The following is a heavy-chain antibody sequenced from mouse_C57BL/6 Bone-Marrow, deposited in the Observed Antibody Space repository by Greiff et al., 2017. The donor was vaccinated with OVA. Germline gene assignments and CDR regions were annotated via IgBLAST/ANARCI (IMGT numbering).Heavy chain of an antibody. J-gene: IGHJ4*01. CDR3: ARFDYSNYDYAMDY. D-gene: IGHD2-5*01. CDR1: GYTFTDYY. V-gene: IGHV1-26*01. CDR2: INPNNGGT. Sequence: EVQLQQSGPELVKPGASVKISCKASGYTFTDYYMNWVKQSHGKSLEWIGDINPNNGGTSYNQKFKGKATLTVDKSSSTAYMELRSLTSEDSAVYYCARFDYSNYDYAMDYWGQGTSVTVSS.